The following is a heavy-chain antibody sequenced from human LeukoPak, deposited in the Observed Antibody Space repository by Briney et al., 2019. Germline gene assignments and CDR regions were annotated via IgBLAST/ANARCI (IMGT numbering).Heavy chain of an antibody. J-gene: IGHJ5*02. D-gene: IGHD4-17*01. CDR1: GYIFTNFG. V-gene: IGHV1-18*01. CDR2: ISGYNGNT. Sequence: ASVKVSCKASGYIFTNFGISWVRQARGQGLEWMGWISGYNGNTKYVQKFQGRVTITADKSTSTAYMELSSLRSEDTAVYYCARDGVDYGDYGWFDPWGQGTLVTVSS. CDR3: ARDGVDYGDYGWFDP.